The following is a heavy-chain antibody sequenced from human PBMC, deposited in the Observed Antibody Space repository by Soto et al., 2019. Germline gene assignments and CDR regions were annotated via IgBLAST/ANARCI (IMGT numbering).Heavy chain of an antibody. V-gene: IGHV4-31*03. J-gene: IGHJ4*02. CDR3: ARSRLAQYFFDY. CDR1: GGSISSGGYY. Sequence: QVQLQEPGPGLVKPSQTLSLTCTVSGGSISSGGYYWSWIRQHPGKGLEWIGYIYYSGSTYYNPSLKRRVTISVDTSKNRFSLKLSSVTSADTAVYYCARSRLAQYFFDYWGQGTLVTVSS. CDR2: IYYSGST.